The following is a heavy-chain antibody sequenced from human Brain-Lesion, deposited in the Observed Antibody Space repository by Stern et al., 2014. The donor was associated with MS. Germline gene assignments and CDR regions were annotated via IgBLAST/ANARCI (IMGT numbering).Heavy chain of an antibody. Sequence: VQLLESGPGLVKPSETLSLTCTVAGGSVSSTSYAWAWIRQPPGTGLAWIGTIYYRGTPNTSPSLKSRLTISLDTSRNHSSLQRRSGTAADTAVYYCAGEEDIRYCSGGSCTGNWFDPWGQGTLVTVSS. V-gene: IGHV4-39*02. CDR2: IYYRGTP. D-gene: IGHD2-15*01. J-gene: IGHJ5*02. CDR3: AGEEDIRYCSGGSCTGNWFDP. CDR1: GGSVSSTSYA.